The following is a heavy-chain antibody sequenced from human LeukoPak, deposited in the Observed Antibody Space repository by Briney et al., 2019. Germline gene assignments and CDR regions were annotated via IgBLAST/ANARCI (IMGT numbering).Heavy chain of an antibody. J-gene: IGHJ4*02. Sequence: GGSLRLSCAASEFTFSGYWMSWVRQAPGKGLEWVANMKPDGTEKYYLDSVRGRFTIFADNAKNSLYLQMNSLRAEDTGVYYCARDNGGPEDYWGQGTLVVVSS. CDR2: MKPDGTEK. V-gene: IGHV3-7*01. CDR1: EFTFSGYW. CDR3: ARDNGGPEDY. D-gene: IGHD3-16*01.